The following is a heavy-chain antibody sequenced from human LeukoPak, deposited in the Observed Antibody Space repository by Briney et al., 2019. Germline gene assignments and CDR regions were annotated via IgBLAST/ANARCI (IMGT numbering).Heavy chain of an antibody. CDR2: INQEGSQK. CDR3: ARIGIWGNDRYWVDY. D-gene: IGHD3-16*02. J-gene: IGHJ4*02. Sequence: GGPLTLFCAGSWLPFRSYWILGLRPPPGRGLAGVGYINQEGSQKNYLDSLRGRLTFSKDNAKNLLFLQMNSLTAEDAAVYYCARIGIWGNDRYWVDYWGQGTLVTVSS. CDR1: WLPFRSYW. V-gene: IGHV3-7*01.